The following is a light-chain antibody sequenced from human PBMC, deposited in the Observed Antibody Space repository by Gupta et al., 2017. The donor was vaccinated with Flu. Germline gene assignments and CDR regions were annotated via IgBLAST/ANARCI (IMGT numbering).Light chain of an antibody. CDR1: QSVSDY. J-gene: IGKJ4*02. Sequence: PSSLSASVGDSVTITCPASQSVSDYLHWYQQRPGKAPKLLIFAATTLHGGVPSRFSGSGSGTDFTLTINSLQPADFATYYCQQYYSTPRTFGRGTTVEIK. V-gene: IGKV1-39*01. CDR2: AAT. CDR3: QQYYSTPRT.